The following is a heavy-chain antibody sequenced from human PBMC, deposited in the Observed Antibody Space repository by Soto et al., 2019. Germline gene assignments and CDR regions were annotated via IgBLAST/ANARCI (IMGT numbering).Heavy chain of an antibody. V-gene: IGHV3-48*03. D-gene: IGHD2-15*01. CDR1: GFTFSSYE. J-gene: IGHJ5*02. CDR3: SLDVEGGCCSSWFEP. Sequence: EVQLVESGGDFVQPGGSLRLSCAGSGFTFSSYEMNLVRQAPGKGLEWVSYISRSGDVIYYADSVKGRFTVSGDNAKHSLYVQRISLRAEDTAVYYGSLDVEGGCCSSWFEPWVQGTLVAVSS. CDR2: ISRSGDVI.